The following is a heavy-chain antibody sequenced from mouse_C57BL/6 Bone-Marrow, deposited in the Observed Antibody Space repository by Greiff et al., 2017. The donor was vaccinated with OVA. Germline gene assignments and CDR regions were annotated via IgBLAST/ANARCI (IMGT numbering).Heavy chain of an antibody. CDR2: ISSGGDYI. CDR3: TRIYYYGSSYELDY. CDR1: GFTFSSYA. J-gene: IGHJ2*01. V-gene: IGHV5-9-1*02. Sequence: EVQVVESGEGLVKPGGSLKLSCAASGFTFSSYAMSWVRQTPEKRLEWVAYISSGGDYIYYADTVKGRFTISRDNARNTLYLQMSSLKSEDTAMYYCTRIYYYGSSYELDYWGQGTTLTVSS. D-gene: IGHD1-1*01.